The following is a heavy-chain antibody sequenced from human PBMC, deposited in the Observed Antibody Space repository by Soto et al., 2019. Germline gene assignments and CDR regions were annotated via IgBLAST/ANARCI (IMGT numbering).Heavy chain of an antibody. CDR1: GFIFSDPV. Sequence: EVQLVESGGGLVQPGNSLQLSCAASGFIFSDPVIHWVRQAPGKGLEWVGRIRRKVNSYATAYTASVNGRFAISRDDSRDTAYLQMNSLQVEDTALYYCTRGGSNTWRFDPWGQGTLVIVSS. D-gene: IGHD7-27*01. CDR2: IRRKVNSYAT. CDR3: TRGGSNTWRFDP. J-gene: IGHJ5*02. V-gene: IGHV3-73*01.